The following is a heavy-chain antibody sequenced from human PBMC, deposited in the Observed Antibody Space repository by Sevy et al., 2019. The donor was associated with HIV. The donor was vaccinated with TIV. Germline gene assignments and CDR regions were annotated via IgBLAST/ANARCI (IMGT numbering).Heavy chain of an antibody. V-gene: IGHV5-51*01. J-gene: IGHJ4*02. Sequence: GESLKISCKGSGYSFSSYWIGWVRQMPGKGLEWMGIIYPGGSDTRYSPSFQGQVTISVDKSISTAYLQWSSLKASDTAMYYCASSLDYYGSGSDWDYWGQGTLVTVSS. CDR3: ASSLDYYGSGSDWDY. D-gene: IGHD3-10*01. CDR1: GYSFSSYW. CDR2: IYPGGSDT.